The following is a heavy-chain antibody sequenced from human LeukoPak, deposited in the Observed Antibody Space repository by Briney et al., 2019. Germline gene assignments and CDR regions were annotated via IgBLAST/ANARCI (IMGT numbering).Heavy chain of an antibody. CDR2: IKSKTDGGTT. J-gene: IGHJ4*02. Sequence: GGSLRLSCAASGFTFSNAWMSWVRQAPGKGLEWVGRIKSKTDGGTTDYAAPVKGRFTISRDDSKNTLYLQMNSLRAEDTAVYYCAKPTRGSGSFLIDYWGQGTLVTVSS. CDR1: GFTFSNAW. CDR3: AKPTRGSGSFLIDY. V-gene: IGHV3-15*01. D-gene: IGHD1-26*01.